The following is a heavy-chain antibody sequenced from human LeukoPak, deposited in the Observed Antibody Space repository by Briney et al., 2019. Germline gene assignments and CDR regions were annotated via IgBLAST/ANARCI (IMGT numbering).Heavy chain of an antibody. CDR2: MNPNSGNT. CDR1: GYTFPSYD. J-gene: IGHJ4*02. D-gene: IGHD1-26*01. CDR3: ARGPKWTGSYYYFDY. V-gene: IGHV1-8*01. Sequence: ASVKVSCKTSGYTFPSYDINWVRQATGQGLEWMGWMNPNSGNTGYTQKFQGRVTISRNTSITTAYMELSSPRSEDTGVYYCARGPKWTGSYYYFDYWGQGTLVTVSS.